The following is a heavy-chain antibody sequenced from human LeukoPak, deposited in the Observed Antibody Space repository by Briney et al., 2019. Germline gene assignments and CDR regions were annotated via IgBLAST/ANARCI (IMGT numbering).Heavy chain of an antibody. V-gene: IGHV1-2*04. CDR2: INPNSGGT. J-gene: IGHJ4*02. CDR3: ARDGEGDSSGYPSGY. D-gene: IGHD3-22*01. Sequence: GASVKVSCKASGYTFTGYYMHWVRQAPGQGLEWMGWINPNSGGTNYAQKFQGWVTMTRDTSISTAYMELSRLRSDDTAVYYCARDGEGDSSGYPSGYWGQGTLVTVSS. CDR1: GYTFTGYY.